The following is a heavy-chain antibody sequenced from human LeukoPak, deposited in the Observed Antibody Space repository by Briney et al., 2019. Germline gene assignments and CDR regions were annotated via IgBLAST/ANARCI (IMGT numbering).Heavy chain of an antibody. Sequence: GAPVKVSCKASGYTFTSYDINWVRQATGQGLEWMGWMNPNSGNTGYAQKFQGRVTMTRNTSISTAYMELSSLRSEDTAVYYCARAGTDIVVVPAATDYYYYMDVWGKGTTVTVSS. CDR2: MNPNSGNT. CDR1: GYTFTSYD. V-gene: IGHV1-8*01. D-gene: IGHD2-2*01. CDR3: ARAGTDIVVVPAATDYYYYMDV. J-gene: IGHJ6*03.